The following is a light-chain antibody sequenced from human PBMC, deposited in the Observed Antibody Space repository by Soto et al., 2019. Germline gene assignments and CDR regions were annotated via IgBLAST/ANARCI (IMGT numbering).Light chain of an antibody. CDR1: QSISSTY. CDR3: QQYFGSLYT. J-gene: IGKJ2*01. CDR2: AAS. Sequence: SVLTQSPGTLSLFPGERANLSCRTSQSISSTYLAWYQQRPGQAPRLLIYAASSRATGIPDRFSGSGSGTDFTLTISRLEPEDFAVYYCQQYFGSLYTFGQGT. V-gene: IGKV3-20*01.